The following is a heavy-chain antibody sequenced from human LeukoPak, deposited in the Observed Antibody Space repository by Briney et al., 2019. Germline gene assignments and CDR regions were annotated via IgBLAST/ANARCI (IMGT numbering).Heavy chain of an antibody. V-gene: IGHV3-48*04. CDR1: GFTFSSYR. D-gene: IGHD2-2*02. CDR3: ARDLVVPAAIGFWFDP. CDR2: ISSSSSTR. Sequence: GGSLRLSCSASGFTFSSYRMNWVHQAPPKGLEWVSYISSSSSTRYYADSVTGRFTSSRDNAKTSLYLQMISLRAEDTAVYYCARDLVVPAAIGFWFDPWGQGTLVTVSS. J-gene: IGHJ5*02.